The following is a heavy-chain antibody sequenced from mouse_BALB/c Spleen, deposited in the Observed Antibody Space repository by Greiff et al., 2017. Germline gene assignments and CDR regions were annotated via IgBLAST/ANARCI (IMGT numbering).Heavy chain of an antibody. Sequence: VKLLESGPGLVQPSQSLSITCTVSGFSLTSYGVHWVRQSPGKGLEWLGVIWSGGSTDYNAAFISRLSISKDNSKSQVFFQMNSLQANDTAIYYCARNPVLYYFDYWGQGTTLTVSA. J-gene: IGHJ2*01. CDR2: IWSGGST. V-gene: IGHV2-2*02. CDR3: ARNPVLYYFDY. CDR1: GFSLTSYG.